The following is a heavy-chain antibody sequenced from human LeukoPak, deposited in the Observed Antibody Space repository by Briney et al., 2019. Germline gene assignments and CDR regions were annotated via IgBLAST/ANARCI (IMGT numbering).Heavy chain of an antibody. D-gene: IGHD6-6*01. V-gene: IGHV1-69*04. Sequence: ASVKVSCKASGGTFSSYAISWVRPAPGQGLEWMGRIIPILGIANYAQKFQGRVTITADKSTSTAYMELSSLRAEDTAVYYCARGMSIADNWFDPWGQGTLVTVSS. CDR3: ARGMSIADNWFDP. CDR1: GGTFSSYA. CDR2: IIPILGIA. J-gene: IGHJ5*02.